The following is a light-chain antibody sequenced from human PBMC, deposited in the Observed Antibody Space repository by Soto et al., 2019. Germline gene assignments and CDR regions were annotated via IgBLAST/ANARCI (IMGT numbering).Light chain of an antibody. Sequence: IERTHSPSTLSASVLYRVSITCRASQSISMWLAWYQQKPGKAPKFLIYDASTLESWVPSRFSGSASGTEFTLTITSLQPDDFATYYCQQYDTYPWTFGQGTKVDIK. CDR2: DAS. J-gene: IGKJ1*01. CDR3: QQYDTYPWT. V-gene: IGKV1-5*01. CDR1: QSISMW.